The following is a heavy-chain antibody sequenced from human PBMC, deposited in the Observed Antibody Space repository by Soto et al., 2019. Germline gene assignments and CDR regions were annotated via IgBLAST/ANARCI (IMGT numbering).Heavy chain of an antibody. Sequence: QVQLQESGPGLVKPSETLSLTCTVSGGSISSYYWSWIRQPPGKGLEWIGYIYYSGSTNYNPSLKSRVTISVDTSKIRFSLRLSSVTAADTAVYYWAREGGKRYFDYWGQGTLVTVSS. CDR3: AREGGKRYFDY. J-gene: IGHJ4*02. CDR2: IYYSGST. CDR1: GGSISSYY. V-gene: IGHV4-59*01.